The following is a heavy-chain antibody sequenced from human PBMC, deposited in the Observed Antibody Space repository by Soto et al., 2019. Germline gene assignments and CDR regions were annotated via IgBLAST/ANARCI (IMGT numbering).Heavy chain of an antibody. CDR1: GGSISGHY. J-gene: IGHJ4*02. D-gene: IGHD3-10*01. CDR2: IHYSGST. V-gene: IGHV4-59*11. CDR3: ARTTADGSGDY. Sequence: QVHLQESGPGLVKPSETLSLTCTVSGGSISGHYWSWIRQTPGKGLEWIGYIHYSGSTNYTPSLKSRVTISVDLSRNQFSLRVSPVTAADAAVYYCARTTADGSGDYWGQGTLVTVSS.